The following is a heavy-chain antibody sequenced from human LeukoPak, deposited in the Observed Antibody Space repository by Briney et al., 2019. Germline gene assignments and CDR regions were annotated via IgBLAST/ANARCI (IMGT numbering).Heavy chain of an antibody. D-gene: IGHD3-10*01. CDR3: ARQVDSTMALPDY. CDR1: GYTFTSYG. J-gene: IGHJ4*02. V-gene: IGHV1-18*01. Sequence: GASVKVSCKASGYTFTSYGVTWVRQAPGQGLECMGWISAYNRNTNYAQKLQGRVTMTTDTSTSTAYMELRSLRSDDTAVYYCARQVDSTMALPDYWGQGTLVTVSS. CDR2: ISAYNRNT.